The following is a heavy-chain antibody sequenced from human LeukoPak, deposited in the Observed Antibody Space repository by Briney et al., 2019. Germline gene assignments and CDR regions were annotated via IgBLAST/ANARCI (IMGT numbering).Heavy chain of an antibody. D-gene: IGHD2/OR15-2a*01. CDR3: ARAPFQRGGGDYFDY. CDR1: GGSISTHY. CDR2: IYYSGST. V-gene: IGHV4-30-4*08. Sequence: SETLSLTCTVSGGSISTHYWSWIRQPPGRGLEWIGYIYYSGSTYYNPSLKSRVTISVDTSKNQFSLKLSSVTAADTAVYYCARAPFQRGGGDYFDYWGQGTLVTVSS. J-gene: IGHJ4*02.